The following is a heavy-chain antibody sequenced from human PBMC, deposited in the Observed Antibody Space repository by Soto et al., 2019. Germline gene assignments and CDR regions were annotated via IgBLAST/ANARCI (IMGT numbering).Heavy chain of an antibody. J-gene: IGHJ3*02. V-gene: IGHV3-30-3*01. CDR3: ARDVGPIAAAFDDAFDI. CDR1: GFTFSSYA. CDR2: ISYDGSNK. Sequence: GGSLRLSCAASGFTFSSYAMHWVRQAPGKGLEWVAVISYDGSNKYYADSVKGRFTISRDNSKNTLYLQMNSLRAEDTAVYYCARDVGPIAAAFDDAFDIWGQGTMVTVSS. D-gene: IGHD6-13*01.